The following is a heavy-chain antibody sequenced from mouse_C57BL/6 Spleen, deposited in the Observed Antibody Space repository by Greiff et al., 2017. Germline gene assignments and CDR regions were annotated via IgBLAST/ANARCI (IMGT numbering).Heavy chain of an antibody. J-gene: IGHJ2*01. CDR1: GYTFTSYW. CDR3: TRRVTTVVATRDY. Sequence: VQLKQSGTVLARPGASVKMSCKTSGYTFTSYWMHWVKQRPGQGLEWIGAIYPGNSNTSHNQKFKGKAKLTAVTSASTAYMELSSLTNEDSAVYYCTRRVTTVVATRDYWGQGTTLTVSS. CDR2: IYPGNSNT. D-gene: IGHD1-1*01. V-gene: IGHV1-5*01.